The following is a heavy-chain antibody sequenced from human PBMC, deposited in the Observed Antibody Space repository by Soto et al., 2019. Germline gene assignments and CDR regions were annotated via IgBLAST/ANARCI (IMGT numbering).Heavy chain of an antibody. CDR3: ASQSEGFDA. CDR2: VYYSGTT. CDR1: GDYIKSYY. V-gene: IGHV4-59*01. Sequence: SETLSVTCTVSGDYIKSYYWNWIRQPPGKGLEWIGYVYYSGTTNYNPALNSRVTISVDTSKNQYSLRLSSVTTADTAVYYCASQSEGFDAWGQGALDTVSS. J-gene: IGHJ5*02.